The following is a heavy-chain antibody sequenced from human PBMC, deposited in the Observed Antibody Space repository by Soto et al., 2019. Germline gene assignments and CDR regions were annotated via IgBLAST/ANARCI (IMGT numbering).Heavy chain of an antibody. CDR1: GFTFSYS. V-gene: IGHV3-21*01. CDR2: ITSTSSHV. D-gene: IGHD1-26*01. Sequence: EVQLLESGGDLVEPWGSLRLSCAASGFTFSYSMTWVRQAPGKGLEWVSSITSTSSHVYYADSVKGRFTISRDDAKNSLYLQMNNLRAEDTAVYYCARGGGNYYASDYWGQGTLVTVSS. CDR3: ARGGGNYYASDY. J-gene: IGHJ4*02.